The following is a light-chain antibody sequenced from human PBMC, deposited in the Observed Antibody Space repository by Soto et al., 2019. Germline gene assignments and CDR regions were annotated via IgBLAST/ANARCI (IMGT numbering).Light chain of an antibody. CDR3: QQYGGSPSIT. V-gene: IGKV3-20*01. CDR1: QSVSSN. CDR2: DAS. J-gene: IGKJ5*01. Sequence: EIVMTQSPATLSVSPGESATLSCRASQSVSSNLAWHQQKPGQAPRILMYDASGRATGIPDRFSGSGSGTDFTLTISRLEPEDSAVYYCQQYGGSPSITFGQGTRLEIK.